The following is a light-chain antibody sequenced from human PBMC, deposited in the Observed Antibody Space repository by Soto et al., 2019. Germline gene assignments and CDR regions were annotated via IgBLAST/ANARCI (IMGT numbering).Light chain of an antibody. CDR2: KAS. V-gene: IGKV1-5*03. Sequence: DIQMTQSPSTLSASVGDRVTITCRASQSITDWLAWYQQKPGKAPKFLIYKASNLEGGVPSRFSGSGSGTEFTLTISSVQPDDFAIYYCQYWDDYSWTFGQGIKVEIK. CDR1: QSITDW. CDR3: QYWDDYSWT. J-gene: IGKJ1*01.